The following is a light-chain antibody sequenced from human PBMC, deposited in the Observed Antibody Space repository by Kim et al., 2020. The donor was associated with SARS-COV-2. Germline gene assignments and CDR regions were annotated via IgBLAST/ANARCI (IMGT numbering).Light chain of an antibody. CDR1: QDISSY. V-gene: IGKV1-27*01. CDR2: TTS. CDR3: QKYDSAPLT. Sequence: DIQMTQSPSSLSASVGDRVTISCRASQDISSYLAWYQQKPGKLPTLLIYTTSTLQSGVPSRFSGSSFGTDFTLTISSLQPEDAATYYCQKYDSAPLTVGGGTKVDIK. J-gene: IGKJ4*01.